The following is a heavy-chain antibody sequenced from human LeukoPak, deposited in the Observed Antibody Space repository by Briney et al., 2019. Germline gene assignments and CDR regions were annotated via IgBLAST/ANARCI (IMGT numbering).Heavy chain of an antibody. CDR2: ISGSGGST. D-gene: IGHD2-2*01. CDR1: GFTFSSYA. J-gene: IGHJ4*02. CDR3: AKDGDAVVVPADYFDY. Sequence: GGSLRLSCAGSGFTFSSYAMSWVRQAPGKGLEWVSAISGSGGSTYYADSVKGRFTISRDNSKNTLYLQMNSLRAEDTAVYYCAKDGDAVVVPADYFDYSGQGTLVTVSS. V-gene: IGHV3-23*01.